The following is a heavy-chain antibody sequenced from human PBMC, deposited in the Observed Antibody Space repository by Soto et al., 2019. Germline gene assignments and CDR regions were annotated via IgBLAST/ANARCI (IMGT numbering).Heavy chain of an antibody. Sequence: GASVKVSCKASGYTFTSYAMHWVRQAPGQRLEWMGWINAGNGNTKYSQKFQGRVTITRDTSASTAYMELSSLRSEDTAVYYCARDKLQLVPHTDYWGQGTLVTVSS. J-gene: IGHJ4*02. CDR1: GYTFTSYA. V-gene: IGHV1-3*01. CDR3: ARDKLQLVPHTDY. CDR2: INAGNGNT. D-gene: IGHD6-13*01.